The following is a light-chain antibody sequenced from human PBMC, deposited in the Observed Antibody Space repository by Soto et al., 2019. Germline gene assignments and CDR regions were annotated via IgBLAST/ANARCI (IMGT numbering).Light chain of an antibody. CDR2: EVS. Sequence: QSVLTQPPSASGSPGQSVTISCTGTSSDVGGYNYVSWYQQDPGKAPKLMIYEVSKRPSGVPDRFSGSKSGNTASLTVSGLQAEDEADYYCSSYAGRIPYVSGPGTKVTVL. J-gene: IGLJ1*01. V-gene: IGLV2-8*01. CDR3: SSYAGRIPYV. CDR1: SSDVGGYNY.